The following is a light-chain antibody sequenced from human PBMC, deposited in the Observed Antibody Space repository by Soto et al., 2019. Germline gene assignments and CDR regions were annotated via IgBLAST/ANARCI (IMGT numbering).Light chain of an antibody. J-gene: IGKJ1*01. CDR1: QSISTY. Sequence: DIQMTQSPSSLSASVGDRVTITCRASQSISTYVNWYQQKPGKAPNLLIYTASSLQSGVPSRFSGSGSGTDFTLSISRLEPEDFAVYYCQQYGSSQKTFGQGTKVDIK. CDR2: TAS. V-gene: IGKV1-39*01. CDR3: QQYGSSQKT.